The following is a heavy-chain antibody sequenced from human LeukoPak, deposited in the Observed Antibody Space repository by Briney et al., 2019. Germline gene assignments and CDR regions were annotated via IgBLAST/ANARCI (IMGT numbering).Heavy chain of an antibody. CDR1: GFTVSSNY. D-gene: IGHD3-10*01. CDR3: AKVHVLLWFGESKNWFDP. V-gene: IGHV3-23*01. J-gene: IGHJ5*02. Sequence: PGGSLRLSCAASGFTVSSNYMSWVRQAPGKGLEWVSAISGSGGSTYYADSVKGRFTISRDNSKNTLYLQMNSLRAEDTAVYYCAKVHVLLWFGESKNWFDPWGQGTLVTVSS. CDR2: ISGSGGST.